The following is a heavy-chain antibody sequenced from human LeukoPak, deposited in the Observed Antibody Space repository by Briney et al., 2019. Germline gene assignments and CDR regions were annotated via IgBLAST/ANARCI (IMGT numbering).Heavy chain of an antibody. D-gene: IGHD3-10*01. J-gene: IGHJ6*02. CDR1: GFTFSSYA. V-gene: IGHV3-30-3*01. CDR2: ISYDGSNK. CDR3: ARDLPITMVRGVTFYYYYGMDV. Sequence: GGSLRLSCAASGFTFSSYAMHWVRQAPGKWLEWVAVISYDGSNKYYADSVKGRFTISRDNSKNTLYLQMNSLRAEDTAVYYCARDLPITMVRGVTFYYYYGMDVWGQGTTVTVSS.